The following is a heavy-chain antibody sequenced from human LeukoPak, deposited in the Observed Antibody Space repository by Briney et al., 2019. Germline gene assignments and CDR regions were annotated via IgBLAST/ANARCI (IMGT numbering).Heavy chain of an antibody. J-gene: IGHJ6*02. D-gene: IGHD4-23*01. CDR3: ARVLDYGGNSLGGMDV. CDR1: GFTFRTYA. Sequence: GGSLRLSCAASGFTFRTYAMSWLRQAPGKGLEWVSAISGSGSGGSTYYADSVKGRFTISRDNAKNSLYLQMNSLRAEDTAVYYCARVLDYGGNSLGGMDVWGQGTTVTVSS. V-gene: IGHV3-23*01. CDR2: ISGSGSGGST.